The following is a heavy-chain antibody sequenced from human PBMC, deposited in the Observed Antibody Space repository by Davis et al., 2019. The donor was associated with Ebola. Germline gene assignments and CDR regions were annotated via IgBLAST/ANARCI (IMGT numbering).Heavy chain of an antibody. J-gene: IGHJ6*02. CDR3: ARRGYDFWSGYYYYYGMDV. V-gene: IGHV3-48*03. Sequence: SVKGRFTISRDNAKNSLYLQMNSLRAEDTAVYYCARRGYDFWSGYYYYYGMDVWGQGTTVTVSS. D-gene: IGHD3-3*01.